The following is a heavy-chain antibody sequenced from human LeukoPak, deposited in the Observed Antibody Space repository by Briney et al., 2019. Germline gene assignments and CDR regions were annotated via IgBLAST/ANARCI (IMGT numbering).Heavy chain of an antibody. CDR2: IHYRGST. D-gene: IGHD3-3*01. J-gene: IGHJ4*02. Sequence: SETLSSTCTVSDVSISGSYWSWIRQPPGKGLEWVGYIHYRGSTKYNPSLKSRVTMYLDTSQNHFSLQLISVTAADTAVYYCARTYHDFSTDSYHLFDYWGQGTLVTVSS. V-gene: IGHV4-59*01. CDR1: DVSISGSY. CDR3: ARTYHDFSTDSYHLFDY.